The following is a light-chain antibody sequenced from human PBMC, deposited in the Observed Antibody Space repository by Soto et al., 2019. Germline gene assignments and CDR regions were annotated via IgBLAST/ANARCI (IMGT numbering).Light chain of an antibody. CDR1: QGISRY. J-gene: IGKJ4*01. V-gene: IGKV1-9*01. CDR2: AAS. Sequence: DIPTSQSPSTLSACIGDSVTIPCRASQGISRYLAWYQQKPGRAPQLLISAASTLQSGVPSRFSGSGSGTHFTLVISSLQPEDFATYYCQQLNTYPVTFGGGTKVDIK. CDR3: QQLNTYPVT.